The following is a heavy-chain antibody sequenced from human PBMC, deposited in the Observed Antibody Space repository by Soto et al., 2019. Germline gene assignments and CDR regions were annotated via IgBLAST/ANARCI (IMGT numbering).Heavy chain of an antibody. D-gene: IGHD3-3*01. CDR3: ARGEWSTRFLD. Sequence: QVQLQQWGAGLLKPSETLSLTCAVYGGSFSGYYWSWVRQPPGKGLAWIGEINHSGSPNYNPSLKSRVTISVDTPKNQFSLKLSSVTAADTAVYYCARGEWSTRFLDWGQGTLVTVSS. CDR2: INHSGSP. J-gene: IGHJ4*02. V-gene: IGHV4-34*01. CDR1: GGSFSGYY.